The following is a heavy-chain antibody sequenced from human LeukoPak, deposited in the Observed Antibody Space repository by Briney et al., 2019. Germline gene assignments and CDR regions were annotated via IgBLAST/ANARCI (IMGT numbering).Heavy chain of an antibody. D-gene: IGHD6-6*01. CDR1: GFTLSNSW. CDR3: ARVEQLDGY. Sequence: PGGSLRLSCAASGFTLSNSWTSWLRQAPGKGLEWVAHTNEGGSDKYYVDSVKDRFSISKDNVKNSLYLQMNSLGAEDTAVYYCARVEQLDGYWGQGTLVTVSS. J-gene: IGHJ4*02. CDR2: TNEGGSDK. V-gene: IGHV3-7*01.